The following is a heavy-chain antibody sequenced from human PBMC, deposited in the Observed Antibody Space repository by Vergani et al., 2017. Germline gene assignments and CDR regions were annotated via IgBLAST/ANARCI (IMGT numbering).Heavy chain of an antibody. D-gene: IGHD2-2*01. J-gene: IGHJ4*02. CDR2: IVVGSGNT. CDR1: GFTFTSSA. V-gene: IGHV1-58*02. Sequence: QMQLVQSGPEVKKPGTSVKVSCKASGFTFTSSAMQWVRQARGQRLEWIGWIVVGSGNTNYAQKFQERVTITRDMSTSTAYMELSSLRSEDTAVYYGAVVVPAATGMAFDYWGQGTLVTVSS. CDR3: AVVVPAATGMAFDY.